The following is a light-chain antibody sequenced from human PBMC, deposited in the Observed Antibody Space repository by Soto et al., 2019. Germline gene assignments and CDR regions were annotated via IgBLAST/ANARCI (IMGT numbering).Light chain of an antibody. CDR2: AAS. J-gene: IGKJ2*01. CDR3: QQSYSTPQNT. Sequence: DIQMTQSPSSLSASVGDRVTITCRASQSSSSYLNWYQQKPGKAPTLLIYAASSLQSGVPSRFSGSGYGTDFTLTISSLQPEDFATYYCQQSYSTPQNTFGQGTKLEIK. V-gene: IGKV1-39*01. CDR1: QSSSSY.